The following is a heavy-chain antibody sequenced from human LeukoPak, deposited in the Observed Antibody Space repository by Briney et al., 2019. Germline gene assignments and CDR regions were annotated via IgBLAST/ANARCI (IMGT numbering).Heavy chain of an antibody. Sequence: PSETLSPTCTVSGGSISSSSYYWGWIRQPPGKGLEWIGSIYYSGSTYYNPSLKSRVTISVDTSKNQFSLKLSSVTAADTAVYYCASIHSGSGWYIRFDYWGQGTLVTVSS. V-gene: IGHV4-39*07. CDR1: GGSISSSSYY. J-gene: IGHJ4*02. CDR3: ASIHSGSGWYIRFDY. CDR2: IYYSGST. D-gene: IGHD6-19*01.